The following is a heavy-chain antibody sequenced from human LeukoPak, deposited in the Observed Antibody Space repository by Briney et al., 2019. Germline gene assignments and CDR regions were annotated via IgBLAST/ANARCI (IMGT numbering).Heavy chain of an antibody. CDR2: IKQDGSEK. J-gene: IGHJ4*02. CDR3: ARDLGFWNY. D-gene: IGHD1-1*01. Sequence: GGSLRLSCAASGFTFSNYWMSWVRQAPGKGLEWVANIKQDGSEKFYVDSVKGRFTISRDNAKNSLYLQMNSLRAEDTAVYYCARDLGFWNYWGQGTLVTVSS. CDR1: GFTFSNYW. V-gene: IGHV3-7*01.